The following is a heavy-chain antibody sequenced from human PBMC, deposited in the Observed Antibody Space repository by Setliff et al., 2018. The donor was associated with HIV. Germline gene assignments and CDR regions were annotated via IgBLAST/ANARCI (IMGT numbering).Heavy chain of an antibody. D-gene: IGHD6-25*01. CDR1: GGPFDVHT. CDR2: INHRGNT. Sequence: SETLSLTCAVYGGPFDVHTWNWVRQAPGKRLEWLADINHRGNTNLNPSLKGRLTIAVDTSRDQFSLSLKSVTVADTAAYFCARGQRASPGPGTHYLDVWSKGTSVTVSS. CDR3: ARGQRASPGPGTHYLDV. J-gene: IGHJ6*03. V-gene: IGHV4-34*01.